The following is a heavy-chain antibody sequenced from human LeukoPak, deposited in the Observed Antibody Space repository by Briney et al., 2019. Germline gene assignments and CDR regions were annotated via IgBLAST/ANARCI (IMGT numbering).Heavy chain of an antibody. CDR2: TYYRSNWYN. Sequence: SQALSLTCAISGDSVSSNSAGWNWTRQSPSRCLEWLGRTYYRSNWYNDYAESVKGRITINPDTSKNQFSLQLNYVTPEDTAVYYCAREIAVAGPFDYWGQGTLVTVSS. CDR3: AREIAVAGPFDY. V-gene: IGHV6-1*01. CDR1: GDSVSSNSAG. D-gene: IGHD6-19*01. J-gene: IGHJ4*02.